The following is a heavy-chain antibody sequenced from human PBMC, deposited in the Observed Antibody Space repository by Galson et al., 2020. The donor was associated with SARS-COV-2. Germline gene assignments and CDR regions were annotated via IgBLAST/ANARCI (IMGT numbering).Heavy chain of an antibody. CDR2: IYYSGST. CDR1: GGSISSGGYY. D-gene: IGHD1-26*01. J-gene: IGHJ4*02. Sequence: SQTLSLTCTVSGGSISSGGYYWSWIRQHPGKGLEWIGSIYYSGSTCYNPSLKSRVTISVDTSKNQFSLKLSSVTAADTAVYYCARPREGGDYFDYWGQGTLVTVSS. V-gene: IGHV4-31*03. CDR3: ARPREGGDYFDY.